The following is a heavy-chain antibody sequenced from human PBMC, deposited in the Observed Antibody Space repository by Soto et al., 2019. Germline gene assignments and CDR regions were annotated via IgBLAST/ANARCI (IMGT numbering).Heavy chain of an antibody. J-gene: IGHJ4*02. CDR1: GGSISSSSYY. CDR3: ARQVLEWFFDY. Sequence: SETLSLTCTVSGGSISSSSYYWGWIRQPPGKGLEWIGSIYYSGSTYYNPSLKSRVTISVDTSKNQFSLKLSSVTAADTAVYYCARQVLEWFFDYWGQGTLVTVSS. V-gene: IGHV4-39*01. D-gene: IGHD3-3*01. CDR2: IYYSGST.